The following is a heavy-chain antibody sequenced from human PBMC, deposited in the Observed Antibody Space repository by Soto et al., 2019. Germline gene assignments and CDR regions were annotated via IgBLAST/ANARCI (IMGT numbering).Heavy chain of an antibody. J-gene: IGHJ5*02. D-gene: IGHD3-3*01. V-gene: IGHV4-59*01. Sequence: PXASLSLTCTVCGGSISNSYWTWIRQTPGKGLEWIGYIYYTGSANYNPSLKSRVTISVDKSKTQFSLKLSSVTAADTAVYYCARVRPDFPFWSRTPPGSIALQFDPCGQRTPVTVSS. CDR1: GGSISNSY. CDR3: ARVRPDFPFWSRTPPGSIALQFDP. CDR2: IYYTGSA.